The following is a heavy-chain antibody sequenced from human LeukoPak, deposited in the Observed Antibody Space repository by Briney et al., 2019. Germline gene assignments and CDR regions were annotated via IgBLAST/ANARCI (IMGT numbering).Heavy chain of an antibody. Sequence: PSETLSLTCAVYGGSFSGYYWSWIRQPPGKGLEWIGEINHSGSTNYNPSLKSRVTISVDTSKNQFSLKLSSVTTADTAVYYCARAPYIVVVPAAIARYYYYGMDVWGQGTTVTVSS. CDR1: GGSFSGYY. CDR3: ARAPYIVVVPAAIARYYYYGMDV. J-gene: IGHJ6*02. V-gene: IGHV4-34*01. CDR2: INHSGST. D-gene: IGHD2-2*01.